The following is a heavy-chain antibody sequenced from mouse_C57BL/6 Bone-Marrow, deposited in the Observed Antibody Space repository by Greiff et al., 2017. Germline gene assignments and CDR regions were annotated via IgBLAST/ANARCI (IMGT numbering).Heavy chain of an antibody. J-gene: IGHJ2*01. CDR3: ARPEPPY. Sequence: VKLMESGPGLVQPSQSLSITCTVSGFSLTSYGVHWVRQSPGKGLEWLGVIWSGGSTDYNAAFISRLSISKDNSKSQVFFKMNSLQAADTSIYYCARPEPPYWGQGTTLTVSS. CDR2: IWSGGST. CDR1: GFSLTSYG. V-gene: IGHV2-2*01.